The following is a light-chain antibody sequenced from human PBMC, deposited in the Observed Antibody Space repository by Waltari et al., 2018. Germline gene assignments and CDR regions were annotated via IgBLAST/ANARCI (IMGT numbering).Light chain of an antibody. V-gene: IGKV3-11*01. CDR3: QQRSNWPT. CDR1: HSVSSH. J-gene: IGKJ3*01. CDR2: DAS. Sequence: IVLTLSPPTLSLSPAEGAPLSCRDSHSVSSHLAWYKQKPGQAPSLLIYDASNRATGIPARFSSSGSGTDFTRTISSLEPEDFAVYYGQQRSNWPTFGPGTKVDIK.